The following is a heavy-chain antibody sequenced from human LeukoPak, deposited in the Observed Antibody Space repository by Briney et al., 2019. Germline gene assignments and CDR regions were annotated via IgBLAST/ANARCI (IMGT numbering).Heavy chain of an antibody. J-gene: IGHJ4*02. D-gene: IGHD6-13*01. CDR3: ARDRRGYRSSWYSDY. Sequence: GGSLRLSCAASGFTVSSYWISWVRQAPGNGLAWVANIKQDGSEKYYVDSVKGRLTLSRDNAKNSLYLQLNSLRAEDTAVYYCARDRRGYRSSWYSDYWGQGNLVTVSS. V-gene: IGHV3-7*01. CDR1: GFTVSSYW. CDR2: IKQDGSEK.